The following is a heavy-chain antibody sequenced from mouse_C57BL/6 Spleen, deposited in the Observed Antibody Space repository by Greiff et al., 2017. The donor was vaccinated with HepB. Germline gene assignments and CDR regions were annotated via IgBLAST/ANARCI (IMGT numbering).Heavy chain of an antibody. CDR3: ARDYYYGSSYGTGAMDY. Sequence: QVQLQQSGAELMKPGASVKLSCKATGYTFTGYWIEWVKQRPGHGLEWIGEILPGSGSTNYNEKFKGKATFTADTSSNTANMQLSSLTTEDSAIYYCARDYYYGSSYGTGAMDYWGQGTSVTVSS. D-gene: IGHD1-1*01. CDR2: ILPGSGST. J-gene: IGHJ4*01. V-gene: IGHV1-9*01. CDR1: GYTFTGYW.